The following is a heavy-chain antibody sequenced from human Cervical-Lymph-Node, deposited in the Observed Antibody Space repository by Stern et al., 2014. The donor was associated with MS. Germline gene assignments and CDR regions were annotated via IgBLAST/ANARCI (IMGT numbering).Heavy chain of an antibody. CDR3: ARDNYGGT. CDR2: INAGTGIT. CDR1: GYPFTNYA. V-gene: IGHV1-3*01. D-gene: IGHD4-23*01. J-gene: IGHJ3*01. Sequence: DQLVESGAEVREPGASVRLSCKASGYPFTNYALHWVRQAPGQGLEWMGWINAGTGITKFSQKFQGRVTSSRDTSATTVYMELRSLKYEDTAVYYCARDNYGGTWGQGTKVTVSS.